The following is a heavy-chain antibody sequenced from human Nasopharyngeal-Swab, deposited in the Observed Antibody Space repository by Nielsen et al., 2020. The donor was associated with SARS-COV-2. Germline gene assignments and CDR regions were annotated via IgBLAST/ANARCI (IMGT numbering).Heavy chain of an antibody. CDR1: GGSFSGYY. CDR3: ATCGGSCYSDAFDI. J-gene: IGHJ3*02. CDR2: INHSGST. D-gene: IGHD2-15*01. V-gene: IGHV4-34*01. Sequence: SETLSLTCAVYGGSFSGYYWSWIRQPPGEGLEWIGEINHSGSTNYNPSLKSRVTISVDTSKNQFSLKLSSVTAADTAVYYCATCGGSCYSDAFDIWGQGTMVTVSS.